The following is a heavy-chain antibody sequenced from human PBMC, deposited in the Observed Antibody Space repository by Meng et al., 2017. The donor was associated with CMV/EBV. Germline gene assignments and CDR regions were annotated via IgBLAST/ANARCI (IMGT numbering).Heavy chain of an antibody. J-gene: IGHJ6*02. CDR3: ARLRGTVPRLEYYYYYYGMDV. D-gene: IGHD3-3*01. CDR2: INHSGST. Sequence: SETLSLTCAVYGGSFSGYYCSWIRQPPGKWLEWIGEINHSGSTNYNPSLKSRGTISVDTSKNQSSLKLSSVTAADTAVFYCARLRGTVPRLEYYYYYYGMDVWGQGTTVTVSS. CDR1: GGSFSGYY. V-gene: IGHV4-34*01.